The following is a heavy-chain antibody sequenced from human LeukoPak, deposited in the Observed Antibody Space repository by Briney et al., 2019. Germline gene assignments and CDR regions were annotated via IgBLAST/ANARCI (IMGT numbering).Heavy chain of an antibody. CDR3: ARESVATIQRGFDY. CDR2: IYYSGST. V-gene: IGHV4-31*03. J-gene: IGHJ4*02. Sequence: SETLSLTCTVSGGSISSGGYYWSWIRQHPGKGLEWIGYIYYSGSTYYHPSLKSRVTISVDTSKNQFSLKLSSVTAADTAVYYCARESVATIQRGFDYWGQGTLVTVSS. D-gene: IGHD5-12*01. CDR1: GGSISSGGYY.